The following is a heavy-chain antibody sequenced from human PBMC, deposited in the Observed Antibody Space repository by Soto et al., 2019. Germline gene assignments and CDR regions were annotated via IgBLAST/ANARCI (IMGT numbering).Heavy chain of an antibody. D-gene: IGHD2-15*01. J-gene: IGHJ3*02. Sequence: GESLKISCKGSGYSFTSYWIGWVRHMPGKGLEWMGIIYPGDSDTRYSPSFQGQVTISADKSISTAYLQWSSLKASDTAMYYCARLKRGVVATTDAFDIWGQGTMVTVSS. CDR3: ARLKRGVVATTDAFDI. CDR1: GYSFTSYW. V-gene: IGHV5-51*01. CDR2: IYPGDSDT.